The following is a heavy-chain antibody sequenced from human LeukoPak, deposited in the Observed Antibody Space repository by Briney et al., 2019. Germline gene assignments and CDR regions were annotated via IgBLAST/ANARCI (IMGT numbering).Heavy chain of an antibody. J-gene: IGHJ4*02. D-gene: IGHD3-10*01. V-gene: IGHV3-23*01. CDR2: ISGSGSGGST. CDR3: AKTPGELFNFDY. Sequence: GGSLRLSCAASGFPLSRSAMSWVRQAPGKGLEWVSNISGSGSGGSTYYADSVKGRFTISRDNSKNTLYLQMNSLRAEDTAVYYCAKTPGELFNFDYWGQGTLVTVSS. CDR1: GFPLSRSA.